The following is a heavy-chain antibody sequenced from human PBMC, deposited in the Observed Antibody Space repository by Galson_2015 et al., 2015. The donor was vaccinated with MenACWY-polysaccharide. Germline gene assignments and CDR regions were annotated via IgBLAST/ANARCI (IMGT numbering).Heavy chain of an antibody. CDR2: INPNSGGT. V-gene: IGHV1-2*06. CDR3: ARVIAARRNFDL. Sequence: SVKVSCKASGYTFTGYYMHWVRQAPGQGLEWMGRINPNSGGTNYAQKFQGRVTMTRDTSISTAYMELSRLRSDDTAVYYCARVIAARRNFDLWGRGTLVTVSS. J-gene: IGHJ2*01. CDR1: GYTFTGYY. D-gene: IGHD6-6*01.